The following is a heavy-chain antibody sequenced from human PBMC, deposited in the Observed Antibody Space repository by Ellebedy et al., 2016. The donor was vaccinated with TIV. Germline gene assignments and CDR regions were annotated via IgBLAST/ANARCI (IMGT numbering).Heavy chain of an antibody. CDR2: ITASSSHM. CDR1: GFIFSNYS. D-gene: IGHD6-13*01. Sequence: GESLKISCGVSGFIFSNYSMNWVRQAPGKGLEWVASITASSSHMFYADSVKGRFTISRDNAKNSLYLQMNSLRAEDTAVYYCSRGIAAVMYWGQGTLVTVS. V-gene: IGHV3-21*01. J-gene: IGHJ4*02. CDR3: SRGIAAVMY.